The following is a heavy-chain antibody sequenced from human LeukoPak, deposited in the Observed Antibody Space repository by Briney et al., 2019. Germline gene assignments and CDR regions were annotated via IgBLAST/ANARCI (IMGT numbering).Heavy chain of an antibody. Sequence: WWSMRLSCAASGFTFSSYWMSWVRQAPGKGLEWVALIKQDGSEKYYVGSVKGRFTISRDNAKNSLYLQMNSLRAEDTAVYYCASQPIAAAGSRGDYWGQGTLVTVSS. CDR1: GFTFSSYW. D-gene: IGHD6-13*01. J-gene: IGHJ4*02. V-gene: IGHV3-7*03. CDR3: ASQPIAAAGSRGDY. CDR2: IKQDGSEK.